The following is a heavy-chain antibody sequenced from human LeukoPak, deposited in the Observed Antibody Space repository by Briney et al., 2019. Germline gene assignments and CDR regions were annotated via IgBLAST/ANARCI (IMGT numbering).Heavy chain of an antibody. J-gene: IGHJ5*02. Sequence: SETLSLTCAVYGGSFSGYYWSWIRQPPGKGLEWIGEINHSGSTNYNPSLKSRVTISVDTSKNQFSLKLSSVTAADTAVYYCARGLSMVRGSSWLDPWGQGTLVTVSS. CDR3: ARGLSMVRGSSWLDP. CDR1: GGSFSGYY. V-gene: IGHV4-34*01. CDR2: INHSGST. D-gene: IGHD3-10*01.